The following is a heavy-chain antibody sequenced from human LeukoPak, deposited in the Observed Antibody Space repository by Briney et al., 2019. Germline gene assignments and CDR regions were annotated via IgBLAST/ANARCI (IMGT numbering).Heavy chain of an antibody. CDR2: IKQDGSEK. J-gene: IGHJ4*02. CDR3: ARGTLNIPGEHGAFDY. V-gene: IGHV3-7*01. Sequence: PGGSLRLSCAASGFTFSSYWMSWVRQAPGKGLEWVANIKQDGSEKYYVDSVKGRFTISRDNAKNSLYLQMNSLRAEDTAVYYCARGTLNIPGEHGAFDYWGQGTLVTVSS. CDR1: GFTFSSYW. D-gene: IGHD1-14*01.